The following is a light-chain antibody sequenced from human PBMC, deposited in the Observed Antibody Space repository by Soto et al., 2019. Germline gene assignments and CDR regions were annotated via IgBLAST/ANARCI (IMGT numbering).Light chain of an antibody. CDR3: QQRSNWR. V-gene: IGKV3-11*01. J-gene: IGKJ5*01. Sequence: EIVLTQSPATLSLSPGERATLSCRASQSISSHLAWYQQKPGQAPRLLIYDASNSATGLPARFSGSGSGTAFTLTISSLEPEDFAVYYCQQRSNWRFGQGTRLEIK. CDR1: QSISSH. CDR2: DAS.